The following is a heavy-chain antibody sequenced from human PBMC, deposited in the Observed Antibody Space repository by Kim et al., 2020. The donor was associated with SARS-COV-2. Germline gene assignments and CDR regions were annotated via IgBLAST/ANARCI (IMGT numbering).Heavy chain of an antibody. CDR2: IASTSGLT. CDR1: GFTFSTYA. Sequence: GGSLRLSCEASGFTFSTYAMSWVRQAPGKGLEWVSLIASTSGLTYYADSVKGRLTISRDDSKNTLYLQLNSLRAEDTAIYYCAKMEGDLPVRWYFQYWGQGTLTTVSS. J-gene: IGHJ1*01. D-gene: IGHD1-26*01. V-gene: IGHV3-23*01. CDR3: AKMEGDLPVRWYFQY.